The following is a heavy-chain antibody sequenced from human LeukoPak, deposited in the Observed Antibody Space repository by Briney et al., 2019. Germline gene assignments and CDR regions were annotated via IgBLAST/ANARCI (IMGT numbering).Heavy chain of an antibody. CDR3: ARHKPPNRRHVYDSSGYYFDY. CDR2: IYYSGST. Sequence: SETLSLTCTVSGGSISSYYWSWIRQPPGKGLEWIGYIYYSGSTNYNPSLKSRVTISVDTSKNQFSLKLSSVTAADTAVYYCARHKPPNRRHVYDSSGYYFDYWGQGTLVTVSS. D-gene: IGHD3-22*01. V-gene: IGHV4-59*08. J-gene: IGHJ4*02. CDR1: GGSISSYY.